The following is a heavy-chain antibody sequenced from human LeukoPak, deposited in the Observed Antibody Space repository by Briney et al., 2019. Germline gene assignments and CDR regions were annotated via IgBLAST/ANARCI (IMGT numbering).Heavy chain of an antibody. D-gene: IGHD4-17*01. V-gene: IGHV1-2*02. CDR3: ARDRPRRTTVTTGGGAFDI. CDR2: INPNSGGT. Sequence: ASVKVSCKASGYTFTGYYMHWVRQAPGQGLEWMGWINPNSGGTNYAQTFQGRVTMTRDTSMSTAYMERSRLRSGDTAVYYWARDRPRRTTVTTGGGAFDIWGQGTMVTVSS. J-gene: IGHJ3*02. CDR1: GYTFTGYY.